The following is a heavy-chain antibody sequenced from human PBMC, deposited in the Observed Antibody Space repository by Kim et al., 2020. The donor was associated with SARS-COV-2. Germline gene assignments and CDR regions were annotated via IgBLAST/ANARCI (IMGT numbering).Heavy chain of an antibody. CDR1: GYILRELS. Sequence: ASVKVSCKVNGYILRELSLHWVRQAPGKGLEWVGGLEREDGAIMYAQKFQGRVTMTEDTSIDTAYMELRNLRSDDTAVYYCTTDEDDPMDVWGQGTTVIV. V-gene: IGHV1-24*01. CDR2: LEREDGAI. D-gene: IGHD1-1*01. J-gene: IGHJ6*02. CDR3: TTDEDDPMDV.